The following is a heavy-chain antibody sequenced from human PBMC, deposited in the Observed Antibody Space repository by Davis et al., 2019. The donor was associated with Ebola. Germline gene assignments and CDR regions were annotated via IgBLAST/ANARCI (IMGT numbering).Heavy chain of an antibody. CDR2: IYHSGST. Sequence: SETLSLTCAVSGGSISSSNWWSWVRQPPGKGLEWIGEIYHSGSTNYNPSLKSRVTISVDKSKNQFSLKLSSVTAADTAVYYCARGGWELLFDAFDIWGQGTMVTVSS. CDR1: GGSISSSNW. J-gene: IGHJ3*02. D-gene: IGHD1-26*01. CDR3: ARGGWELLFDAFDI. V-gene: IGHV4-4*02.